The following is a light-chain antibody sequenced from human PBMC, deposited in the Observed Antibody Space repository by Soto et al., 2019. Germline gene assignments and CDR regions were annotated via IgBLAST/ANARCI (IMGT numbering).Light chain of an antibody. CDR1: QTVSRN. CDR3: QQRSNWPPFT. V-gene: IGKV3-11*01. Sequence: EVVMTQSPATLSVSPGERATLSCRASQTVSRNLAWYQQRPGQAPRLLIYDASNRATGIPARFSGSGSGTDFTLTISSLEPEDFAVYYCQQRSNWPPFTFGQGTRLEIK. J-gene: IGKJ5*01. CDR2: DAS.